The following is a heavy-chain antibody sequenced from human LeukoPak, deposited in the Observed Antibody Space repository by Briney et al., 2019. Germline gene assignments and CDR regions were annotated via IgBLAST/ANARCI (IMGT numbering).Heavy chain of an antibody. V-gene: IGHV3-48*01. CDR1: GFTFSNHG. CDR3: ARDRWNDGGWFDP. CDR2: ISSSSSTI. D-gene: IGHD1-1*01. J-gene: IGHJ5*02. Sequence: GTLRPSCTASGFTFSNHGMDWVRQAPGKGLEWVSYISSSSSTIYYADSVKGRFTISRDNAKNSLYLQMNSLRAEDTAVYYCARDRWNDGGWFDPWGQGTLVTVSS.